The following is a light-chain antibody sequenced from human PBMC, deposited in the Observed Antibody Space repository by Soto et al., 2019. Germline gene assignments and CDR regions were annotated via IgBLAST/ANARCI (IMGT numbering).Light chain of an antibody. V-gene: IGKV1-5*03. CDR3: QQYNNYSRT. CDR1: QSISTW. J-gene: IGKJ1*01. CDR2: KAS. Sequence: IQMTQSPSTLSASVGDRVIITCRASQSISTWLAWYQQEPGKAPKLLIHKASSLQSGVPSRFSGSGSGTEFTLTISSLQPDDFATYYCQQYNNYSRTFGQGTKVDIK.